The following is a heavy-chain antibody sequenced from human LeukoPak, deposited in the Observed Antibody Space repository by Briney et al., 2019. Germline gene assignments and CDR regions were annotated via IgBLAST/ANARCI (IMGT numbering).Heavy chain of an antibody. J-gene: IGHJ4*02. Sequence: GGSLRLSCAASGFTVSSNYMSWVRQAPGRGLEWVSVIYSGGSTYYTDSVKGRFTISRDNSKNTLYLQMNSLRAEDTAVYYCARELLRHFDYWGQGTLVTVSS. CDR1: GFTVSSNY. CDR3: ARELLRHFDY. CDR2: IYSGGST. V-gene: IGHV3-66*01. D-gene: IGHD1-26*01.